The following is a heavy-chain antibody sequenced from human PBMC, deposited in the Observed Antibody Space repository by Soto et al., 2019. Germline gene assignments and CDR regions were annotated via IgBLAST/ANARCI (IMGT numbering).Heavy chain of an antibody. CDR1: GGSINRGGYS. J-gene: IGHJ4*02. V-gene: IGHV4-30-2*01. CDR3: ARERIYGSGSYSVDY. D-gene: IGHD3-10*01. CDR2: IYHSGST. Sequence: PSETLSLTCAVSGGSINRGGYSWSWIRQPPGKGLEWIGYIYHSGSTYYNPSLKSRVTISVDRSKNQFSLKLSSVTAADTAVYYCARERIYGSGSYSVDYWGQGTLVTVSS.